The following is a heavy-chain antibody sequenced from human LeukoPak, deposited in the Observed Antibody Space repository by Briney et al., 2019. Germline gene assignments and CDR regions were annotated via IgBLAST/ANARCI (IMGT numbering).Heavy chain of an antibody. V-gene: IGHV3-7*01. J-gene: IGHJ4*02. D-gene: IGHD3-10*01. CDR1: RFTFSSYW. CDR2: IKKDGSEK. Sequence: GGSLRLSCTASRFTFSSYWMSWVRQAPGKGLEWVANIKKDGSEKYYVDSVKGRFTISRDNAKTSLYLQMNSLRAEDTAVYYCARVVVRGVILIDYWGQGTLVTVSS. CDR3: ARVVVRGVILIDY.